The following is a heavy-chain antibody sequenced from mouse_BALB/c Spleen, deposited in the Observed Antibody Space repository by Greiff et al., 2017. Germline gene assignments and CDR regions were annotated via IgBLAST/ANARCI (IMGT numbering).Heavy chain of an antibody. Sequence: VMLVESGPGLVQPSQSLSITCTVSGFSLTSYGVHWVRQSPGKGLEWLGVIWSGGSTDYNAAFISRLSISKDNSKSQVFFKMNSLQANDTAIYYCARPLSRGVIAMDYWGQGTSVTVSS. D-gene: IGHD2-2*01. CDR1: GFSLTSYG. J-gene: IGHJ4*01. CDR2: IWSGGST. CDR3: ARPLSRGVIAMDY. V-gene: IGHV2-2*02.